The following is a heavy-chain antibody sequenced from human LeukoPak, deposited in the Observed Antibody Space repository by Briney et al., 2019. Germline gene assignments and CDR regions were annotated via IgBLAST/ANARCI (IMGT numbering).Heavy chain of an antibody. Sequence: SETLSLTCTVSGGSISSYYWSWIRQSPGKGLEWIGYIYYSGSTNYNPSLKSRVTISVDTSKNQFSLKLSSVTAADTAVYYCARGIDSSSGLDYWGQGTLVTVSS. D-gene: IGHD3-22*01. CDR1: GGSISSYY. V-gene: IGHV4-59*01. CDR3: ARGIDSSSGLDY. J-gene: IGHJ4*02. CDR2: IYYSGST.